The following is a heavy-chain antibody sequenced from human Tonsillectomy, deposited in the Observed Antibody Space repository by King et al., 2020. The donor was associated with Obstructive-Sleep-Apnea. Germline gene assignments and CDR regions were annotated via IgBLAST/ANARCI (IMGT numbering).Heavy chain of an antibody. Sequence: VQLVESGGGVVQPGRSLRLSCAASGFTFSTYAMHWVRQAPGKVLEWVAVISYDGSNKYYADSVKGRFTISRDNSKNTLYLQMNSLRAEDTAVYYCAKDLYYYDSSGYEYWGQGTLVTVSS. CDR3: AKDLYYYDSSGYEY. V-gene: IGHV3-30*18. CDR1: GFTFSTYA. CDR2: ISYDGSNK. D-gene: IGHD3-22*01. J-gene: IGHJ4*02.